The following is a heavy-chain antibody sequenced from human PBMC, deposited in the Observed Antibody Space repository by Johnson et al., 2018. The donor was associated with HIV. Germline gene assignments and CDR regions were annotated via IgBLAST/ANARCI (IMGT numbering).Heavy chain of an antibody. J-gene: IGHJ3*02. V-gene: IGHV3-30*04. Sequence: QVQLVESGGGVVQPGRSLRLSCAASGFTFRSYAMHWVRQAPGKGLEWVAVISYDGSNKFYADSVKGRFTVSRDNSKNTVSLQMNSPRVEDTAVYYCANSLLLDAFNIWGQGTMVTVSS. CDR2: ISYDGSNK. CDR1: GFTFRSYA. CDR3: ANSLLLDAFNI. D-gene: IGHD2-15*01.